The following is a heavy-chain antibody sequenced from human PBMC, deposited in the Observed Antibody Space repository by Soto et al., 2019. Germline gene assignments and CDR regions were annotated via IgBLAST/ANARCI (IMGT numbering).Heavy chain of an antibody. V-gene: IGHV1-2*04. CDR2: INPNSGGT. J-gene: IGHJ4*02. D-gene: IGHD1-26*01. CDR3: ARVHQGTTLAYFDY. CDR1: GYTFTGYY. Sequence: ASVKVSCKASGYTFTGYYMHWVRQAPGQGLEWMGWINPNSGGTNYAQKFQGWVTMTRDTSISTAYMELSRLRSDDTAVYYCARVHQGTTLAYFDYWGQGTLVTGSS.